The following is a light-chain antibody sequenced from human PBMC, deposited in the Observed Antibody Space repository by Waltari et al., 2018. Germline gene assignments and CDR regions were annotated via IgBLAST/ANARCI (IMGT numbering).Light chain of an antibody. CDR3: QVWDTSSDHVV. Sequence: SYVLTQPPSVSVAPGQTARVTCGGNNIGGKTVHWYQQKPGQAPVLVVQDNSDRPSGIPERLSGSNSGNTATLTISGVEAEDEADYYCQVWDTSSDHVVFGGGTK. CDR2: DNS. J-gene: IGLJ2*01. CDR1: NIGGKT. V-gene: IGLV3-21*02.